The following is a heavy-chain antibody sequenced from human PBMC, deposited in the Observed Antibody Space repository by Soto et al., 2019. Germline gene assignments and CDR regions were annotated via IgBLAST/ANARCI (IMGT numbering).Heavy chain of an antibody. CDR2: IYYSGST. V-gene: IGHV4-59*08. D-gene: IGHD1-26*01. Sequence: QVQLQESGPGLVKPSETLSLTCTVSGGTISSWYWSWIRQPPRKGLEWIGYIYYSGSTNCNPSLKSRVTISVDTSKNQFSLKLSSVTAADTAVYYCARRYGSAIDYWGQGTLVTVSS. CDR3: ARRYGSAIDY. CDR1: GGTISSWY. J-gene: IGHJ4*02.